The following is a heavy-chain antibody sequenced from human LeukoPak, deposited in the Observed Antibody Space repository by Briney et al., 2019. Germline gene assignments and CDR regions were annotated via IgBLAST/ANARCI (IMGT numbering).Heavy chain of an antibody. J-gene: IGHJ4*02. CDR3: ARDLVTGYYHHYFDY. V-gene: IGHV4-61*02. Sequence: SETLSLTCTVSGGSISSSSYYWSWIRQPAGKGLEWIGRIYTSGSTNYNPSLKSRVTISVDTSKNQFSLKLSSVTAADTAVYYCARDLVTGYYHHYFDYWGQGTLVTVSS. CDR1: GGSISSSSYY. D-gene: IGHD3-9*01. CDR2: IYTSGST.